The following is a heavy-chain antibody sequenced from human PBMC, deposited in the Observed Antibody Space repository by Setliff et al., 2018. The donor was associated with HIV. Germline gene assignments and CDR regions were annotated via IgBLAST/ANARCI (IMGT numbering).Heavy chain of an antibody. CDR1: GGSFSDHQ. J-gene: IGHJ4*02. Sequence: PSETLSLTCAVYGGSFSDHQWTWIRQSPGKGLEWIGEINHSGNSNYNPSLKRRVTISVDTSKNQFSLKLSSVTAADTAVYYCARVHPSSYYDFWSGLTRYYMDVWGQGTLVTVSS. CDR3: ARVHPSSYYDFWSGLTRYYMDV. D-gene: IGHD3-3*01. CDR2: INHSGNS. V-gene: IGHV4-34*01.